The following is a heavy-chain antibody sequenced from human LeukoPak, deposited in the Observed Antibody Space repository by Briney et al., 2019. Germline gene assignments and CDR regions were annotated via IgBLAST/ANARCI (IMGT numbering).Heavy chain of an antibody. V-gene: IGHV3-7*01. D-gene: IGHD6-13*01. CDR1: GFTFSSYW. CDR2: IKQDGSET. CDR3: ARAGGARSSWSY. Sequence: GGSLRLSCAASGFTFSSYWMDWVRQAPGKGLEWVANIKQDGSETYYVDSVKGRFTISRDNAKNSLNLQMNSLRVEDTAVYYCARAGGARSSWSYWGQGTLVTVSS. J-gene: IGHJ4*02.